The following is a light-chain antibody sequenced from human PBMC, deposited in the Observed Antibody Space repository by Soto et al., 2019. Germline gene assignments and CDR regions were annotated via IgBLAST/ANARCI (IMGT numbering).Light chain of an antibody. Sequence: QSVLTQPPSASGSPGQSVTISCTGTSSDVGGYNYVSWYQQHPGKAPNVMIYEVSKRPSGVPDRFSGSKSGNTASLTVSGLQAEDEADYYCSSYAGSNNLVFGGGTKVTVL. J-gene: IGLJ2*01. CDR3: SSYAGSNNLV. V-gene: IGLV2-8*01. CDR1: SSDVGGYNY. CDR2: EVS.